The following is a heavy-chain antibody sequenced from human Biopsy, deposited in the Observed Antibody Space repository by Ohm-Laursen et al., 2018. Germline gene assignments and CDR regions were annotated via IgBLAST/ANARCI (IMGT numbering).Heavy chain of an antibody. CDR3: ARAYSRGDY. CDR2: IKQDGSEK. D-gene: IGHD2-15*01. V-gene: IGHV3-7*01. Sequence: SLRLSCAASGFIFSTYTMNWVRQAPGKGLEWVANIKQDGSEKNYVDSVKGRFTISRDNAKNSLLLQMNRLRVEDTAVYYCARAYSRGDYWGQGTLVTVSS. CDR1: GFIFSTYT. J-gene: IGHJ4*02.